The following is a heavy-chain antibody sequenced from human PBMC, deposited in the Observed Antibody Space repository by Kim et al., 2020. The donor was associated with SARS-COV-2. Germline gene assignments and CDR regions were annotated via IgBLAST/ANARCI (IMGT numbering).Heavy chain of an antibody. CDR1: GFAFSTYD. CDR2: VSGSGGNT. CDR3: ARGRSGNKAEGFNY. D-gene: IGHD6-13*01. J-gene: IGHJ4*02. V-gene: IGHV3-23*01. Sequence: GGSLRLSCAASGFAFSTYDMSWVRQAPGKGLEWISYVSGSGGNTYHADSARGRFTIFRDNAKNTLDLQMNSLRADDTAVYYCARGRSGNKAEGFNYWGQGALVSVSS.